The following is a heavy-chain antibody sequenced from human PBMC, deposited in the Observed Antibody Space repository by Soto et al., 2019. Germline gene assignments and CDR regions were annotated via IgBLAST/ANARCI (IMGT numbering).Heavy chain of an antibody. J-gene: IGHJ4*02. CDR3: ARDRLRGYDSSGFYS. D-gene: IGHD3-22*01. CDR2: INPNTGHS. CDR1: GSALKSYD. V-gene: IGHV1-8*01. Sequence: ASVKVSCKASGSALKSYDVHWVRQAAGQGLEWLGWINPNTGHSVPSWRFQDRVTMTTATSTNTVFLELRSLKSDDTAIYYCARDRLRGYDSSGFYSWGQGTMVTVSS.